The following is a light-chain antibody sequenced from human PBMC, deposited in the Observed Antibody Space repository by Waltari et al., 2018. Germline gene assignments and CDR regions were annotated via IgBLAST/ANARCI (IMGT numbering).Light chain of an antibody. Sequence: DIQMTQSPSSLSASVGDRVTITCRASQSISNWLAWYQQKPGKAPILLIYKASILKSRVPSRFSGSGSGTQFTLTSSSLQPGDFATYYCQQYNTYSSFGQGTKLEIK. CDR3: QQYNTYSS. J-gene: IGKJ2*01. CDR1: QSISNW. V-gene: IGKV1-5*03. CDR2: KAS.